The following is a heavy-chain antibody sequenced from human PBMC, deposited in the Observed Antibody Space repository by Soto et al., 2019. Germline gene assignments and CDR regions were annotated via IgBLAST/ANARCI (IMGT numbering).Heavy chain of an antibody. CDR3: ARDRGLMGATRTDTNLFDY. CDR1: GFTFSDYY. D-gene: IGHD1-26*01. Sequence: QVQLVESGGGLVKPGGSLRLSCAASGFTFSDYYMSWIRQAPGKGLEWVSYISSSGSTIYCADSVKGRFTISRDNAKSSLYLQMNSLRAEDTAVYYCARDRGLMGATRTDTNLFDYWGQGTLVTVSS. CDR2: ISSSGSTI. J-gene: IGHJ4*02. V-gene: IGHV3-11*01.